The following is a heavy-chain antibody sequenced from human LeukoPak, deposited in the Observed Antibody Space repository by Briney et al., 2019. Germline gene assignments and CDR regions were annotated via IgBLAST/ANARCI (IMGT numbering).Heavy chain of an antibody. D-gene: IGHD6-13*01. CDR1: GFSFSTYG. J-gene: IGHJ4*02. Sequence: GGSLRLSCVASGFSFSTYGLHWVRQAPGKGQEWVAVISYNGDNKHYAESVKGRFTISRDNSKNTLDLQMNSLSPEDTAVYHCARSGYSSSWYYFDYWGQGTLVTVSS. CDR2: ISYNGDNK. CDR3: ARSGYSSSWYYFDY. V-gene: IGHV3-30*03.